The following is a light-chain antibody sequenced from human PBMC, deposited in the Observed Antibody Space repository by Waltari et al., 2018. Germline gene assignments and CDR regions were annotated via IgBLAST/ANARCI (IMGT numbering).Light chain of an antibody. J-gene: IGLJ2*01. V-gene: IGLV2-23*02. CDR3: CSYAGSSTVV. Sequence: QSALTQPASVSGSPGQPIPISCTGTSSDVGSYNLVSWYQQHPGKAPKLMIYEVSKRPTGVSNRFSGSKAGNTASLTISGLQAEDEADYYCCSYAGSSTVVFGGGTKLTVL. CDR1: SSDVGSYNL. CDR2: EVS.